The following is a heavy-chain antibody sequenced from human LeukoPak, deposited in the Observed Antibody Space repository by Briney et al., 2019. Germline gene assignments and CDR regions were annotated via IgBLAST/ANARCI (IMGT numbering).Heavy chain of an antibody. CDR1: GFTFSSYA. CDR3: GRALDI. Sequence: GSLRLSCAASGFTFSSYAMSWIRQPPGKGLEWIGRINHRGSTNYNPSLKSRVTISVDTSKNQFSLKLSSVTAADTAVYYCGRALDIWDQGTMVTVSS. J-gene: IGHJ3*02. V-gene: IGHV4-34*08. CDR2: INHRGST.